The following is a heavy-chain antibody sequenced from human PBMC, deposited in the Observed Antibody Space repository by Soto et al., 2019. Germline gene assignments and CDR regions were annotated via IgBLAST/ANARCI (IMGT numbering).Heavy chain of an antibody. CDR3: ARGPPIIYYEGNGYYYYDY. J-gene: IGHJ4*02. Sequence: SETLSLTCTVSGGSISSGGYSWNWIRQAPGKGLEWIGYIYYSGSTRYNPSLKSRVTILVDTSKNQFSLNLNSVTAADTAVYYCARGPPIIYYEGNGYYYYDYWGLGSLVTVSS. V-gene: IGHV4-61*08. CDR2: IYYSGST. CDR1: GGSISSGGYS. D-gene: IGHD3-22*01.